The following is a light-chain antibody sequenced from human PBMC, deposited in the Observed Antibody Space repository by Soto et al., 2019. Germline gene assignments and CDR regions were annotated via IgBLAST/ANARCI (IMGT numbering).Light chain of an antibody. V-gene: IGLV2-8*01. CDR2: EVS. CDR3: SSYADSNIL. Sequence: QSALTQPPSASGSPGQSVTISCTGTSSDVGGYNYVSWYQQHPGKAPKLMISEVSKRPSGVPDRFSGSKSGNTASLTVSGLQADDEADYYCSSYADSNILFGGGTQLTVL. J-gene: IGLJ2*01. CDR1: SSDVGGYNY.